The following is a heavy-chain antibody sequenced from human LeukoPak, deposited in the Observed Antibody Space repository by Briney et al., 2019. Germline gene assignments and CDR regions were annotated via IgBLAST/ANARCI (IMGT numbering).Heavy chain of an antibody. D-gene: IGHD1-1*01. V-gene: IGHV3-23*01. J-gene: IGHJ4*02. CDR1: RFSFSNYA. CDR2: IRGAGET. CDR3: AKANWVSNADAVW. Sequence: GGSLRLSCAASRFSFSNYAMSWVRQAPARGPEWVSSIRGAGETFYADSVKGRFTLSRDDSRNTVYLQLNNLRVEDTAIYYCAKANWVSNADAVWWGQGAQVTVSS.